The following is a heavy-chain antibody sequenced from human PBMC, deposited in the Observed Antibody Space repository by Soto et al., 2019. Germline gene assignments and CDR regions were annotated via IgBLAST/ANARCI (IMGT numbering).Heavy chain of an antibody. Sequence: QVQLVESGGGVVQPGRSLTLSCAASGFPFTSYAIHWVRQAPGKGLEWVAVISHDGGIKHYADSVKGRFTISRDNSKNTWELQVNRLRDEDTGVYHCAREHDALEVWGQGTTVTVAS. D-gene: IGHD1-1*01. V-gene: IGHV3-30-3*01. CDR1: GFPFTSYA. J-gene: IGHJ6*02. CDR3: AREHDALEV. CDR2: ISHDGGIK.